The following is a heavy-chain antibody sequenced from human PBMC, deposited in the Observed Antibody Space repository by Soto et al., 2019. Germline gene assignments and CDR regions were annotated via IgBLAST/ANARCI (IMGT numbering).Heavy chain of an antibody. J-gene: IGHJ2*01. D-gene: IGHD1-26*01. V-gene: IGHV4-59*11. CDR2: VYHSGKT. Sequence: QVQLQESGPGLVKPSETLSLTCTVSGDYISSHYWSWIRQPPGKGLEWIGYVYHSGKTDSNTSLTSRVTISMDTSKNHTSLSLTAVTAADAVVYYCVRPPGIVPAILYFHLWGRGTLVTVSS. CDR1: GDYISSHY. CDR3: VRPPGIVPAILYFHL.